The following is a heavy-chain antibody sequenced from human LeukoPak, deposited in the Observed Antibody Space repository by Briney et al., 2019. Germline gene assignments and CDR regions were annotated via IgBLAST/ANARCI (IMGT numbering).Heavy chain of an antibody. V-gene: IGHV3-21*01. CDR3: ARASGSYDRIDY. CDR1: GFTFSSYS. J-gene: IGHJ4*02. CDR2: ISSSSSYI. Sequence: GGSLRLSCAASGFTFSSYSMNWVRQAPGKGLEWVSSISSSSSYIYYADSVKGRFTISRDNAKNSLYLQMNSLRAEDTAVYYCARASGSYDRIDYWGQGTLVTVSS. D-gene: IGHD1-26*01.